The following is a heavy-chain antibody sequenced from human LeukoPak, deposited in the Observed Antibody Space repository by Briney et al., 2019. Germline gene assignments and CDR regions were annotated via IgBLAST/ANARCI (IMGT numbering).Heavy chain of an antibody. CDR3: ANEIRPNDY. J-gene: IGHJ4*02. V-gene: IGHV3-23*01. Sequence: GGSLRLSCAASGFTFSSYWMTWVRQAPGKGLEWLSAISISGDDTYYADSVKGRFTISRDNSKNTLYLQMNSLSADDTAMYYCANEIRPNDYWGQGTLVTVSS. CDR1: GFTFSSYW. D-gene: IGHD4-17*01. CDR2: ISISGDDT.